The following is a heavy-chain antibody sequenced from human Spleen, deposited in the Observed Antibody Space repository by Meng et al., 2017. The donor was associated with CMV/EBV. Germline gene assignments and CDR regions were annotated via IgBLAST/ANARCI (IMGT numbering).Heavy chain of an antibody. J-gene: IGHJ6*02. CDR3: ARSYCGGDCYSNYDYGMDV. Sequence: ASVKVSCKTSGGTFSSYPINWVRQAPGQGLEWMGWISPYKGNTNYAQRLQGRLTMTTDTSTSTAYMEVRSLRSDDTAVYYCARSYCGGDCYSNYDYGMDVWGQGTTVTVSS. D-gene: IGHD2-21*01. CDR1: GGTFSSYP. V-gene: IGHV1-18*01. CDR2: ISPYKGNT.